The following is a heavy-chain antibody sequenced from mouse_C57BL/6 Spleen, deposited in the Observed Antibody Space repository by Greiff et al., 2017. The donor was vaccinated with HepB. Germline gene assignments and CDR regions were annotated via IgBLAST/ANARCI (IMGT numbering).Heavy chain of an antibody. CDR2: IHPNSGST. J-gene: IGHJ2*01. Sequence: VQLQQPGAELVKPGASVKLSCKASGYTFTSYWMHWVKQRPGQGLEWIGMIHPNSGSTNYNEKFKSKATLTVDKSSSTAYMQLSSLTSEDSAVYYCAREDYSNYGYFDYWGQGTTLTVSS. D-gene: IGHD2-5*01. CDR3: AREDYSNYGYFDY. V-gene: IGHV1-64*01. CDR1: GYTFTSYW.